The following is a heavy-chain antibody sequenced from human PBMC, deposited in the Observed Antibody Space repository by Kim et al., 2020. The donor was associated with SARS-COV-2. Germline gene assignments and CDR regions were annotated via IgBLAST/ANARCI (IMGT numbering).Heavy chain of an antibody. D-gene: IGHD3-10*01. V-gene: IGHV4-38-2*02. Sequence: SETLSLTCTVSGYSISSGYYWGWIRQPPGKGLEWIGSIYHSGSTYYNPSLKSRVTISVDTSKNQFSLKLSSVTAADTAVYYCAIIYYYGSGSYPPLDYWGQGTLVTVSS. CDR2: IYHSGST. J-gene: IGHJ4*02. CDR1: GYSISSGYY. CDR3: AIIYYYGSGSYPPLDY.